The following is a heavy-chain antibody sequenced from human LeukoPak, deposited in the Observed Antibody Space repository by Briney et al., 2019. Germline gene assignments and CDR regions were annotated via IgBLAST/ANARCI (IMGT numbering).Heavy chain of an antibody. V-gene: IGHV4-4*07. D-gene: IGHD3-10*01. J-gene: IGHJ4*02. CDR3: ASTATMVRGVAFAY. Sequence: SETLSLTCTVSGASISSYYWSWIRQPAGKGLEWIGRIYTSGSTNYNPSLKSRVTMSVDTSKNQFSLKLSSVTAADTAVYYCASTATMVRGVAFAYWGQGTLVTVSS. CDR2: IYTSGST. CDR1: GASISSYY.